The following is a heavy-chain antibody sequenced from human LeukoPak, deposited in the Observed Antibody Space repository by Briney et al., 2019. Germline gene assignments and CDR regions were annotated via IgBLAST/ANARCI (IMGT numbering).Heavy chain of an antibody. CDR3: ARSSRSGTTADY. V-gene: IGHV1-69*02. CDR1: GGTFSSYT. D-gene: IGHD1-26*01. Sequence: SVEVSCKASGGTFSSYTISWVRQAPGQGLEWMGRIIPILGIANYAQKFQGRVTITAGKSTSTAYMELSSLRSEDTAVYYCARSSRSGTTADYWGQGTLVTVSS. J-gene: IGHJ4*02. CDR2: IIPILGIA.